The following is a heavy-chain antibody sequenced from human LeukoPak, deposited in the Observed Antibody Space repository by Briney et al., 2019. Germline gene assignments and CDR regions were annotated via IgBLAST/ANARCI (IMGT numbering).Heavy chain of an antibody. CDR2: ISGDGVST. D-gene: IGHD3-10*01. V-gene: IGHV3-43*02. CDR1: GLPIADFA. CDR3: ARGGWFGELLFDY. J-gene: IGHJ4*02. Sequence: GGSLRLSCVASGLPIADFAMHWVRQAPGKGLEWVSLISGDGVSTFYADSVKGRFSISRDNSKNSLYLEMNSLRTEDAAMYYCARGGWFGELLFDYWGQGTLVTVSS.